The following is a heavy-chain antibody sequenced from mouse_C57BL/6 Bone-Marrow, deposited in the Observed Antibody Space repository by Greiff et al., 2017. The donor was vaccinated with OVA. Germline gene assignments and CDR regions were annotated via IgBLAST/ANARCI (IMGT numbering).Heavy chain of an antibody. CDR3: ARRTNWY. V-gene: IGHV1-81*01. J-gene: IGHJ3*01. CDR2: IYPRSGNT. Sequence: QVQLQQSGAELARPGASVKLSCKASGYTFTSYGISWVKQRTGQGLEWIGEIYPRSGNTYYNEKFKGKATLTADKSSSTAYMELRSLTSEDSAVYFCARRTNWYWGQGTLVTVSA. D-gene: IGHD4-1*01. CDR1: GYTFTSYG.